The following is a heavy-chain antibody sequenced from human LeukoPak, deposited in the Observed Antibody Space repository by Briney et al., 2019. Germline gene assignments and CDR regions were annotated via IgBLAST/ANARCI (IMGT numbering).Heavy chain of an antibody. D-gene: IGHD6-13*01. CDR1: GGSISSGSYH. Sequence: SETLSLTCTVSGGSISSGSYHWSWIRQPAGKGLEWIASGDYSGGTYYNPSLESRVAISADMSKNQISLKLSSVTAADTAVYYCARAPYSSSSLFDYWGQGTLVTVSS. V-gene: IGHV4-39*07. J-gene: IGHJ4*02. CDR2: GDYSGGT. CDR3: ARAPYSSSSLFDY.